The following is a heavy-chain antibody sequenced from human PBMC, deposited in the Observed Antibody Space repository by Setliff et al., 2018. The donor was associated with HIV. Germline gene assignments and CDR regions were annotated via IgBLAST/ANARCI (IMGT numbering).Heavy chain of an antibody. V-gene: IGHV3-11*06. Sequence: PRLTFTEASGFIFSDYYMTWIRQTPGKGLEWISYISASGASTDYADSVKGRFTISRDNAKNTLYLQMNSLRAEDTAVYYCARGKIVVVPAAMRPFDYWGQGTLVTVSS. D-gene: IGHD2-2*01. CDR3: ARGKIVVVPAAMRPFDY. J-gene: IGHJ4*02. CDR1: GFIFSDYY. CDR2: ISASGAST.